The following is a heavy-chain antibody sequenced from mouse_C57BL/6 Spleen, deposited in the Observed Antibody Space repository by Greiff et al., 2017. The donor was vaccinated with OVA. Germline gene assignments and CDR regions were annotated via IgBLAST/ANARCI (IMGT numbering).Heavy chain of an antibody. J-gene: IGHJ2*01. CDR3: AREGYDYGLDY. V-gene: IGHV3-6*01. Sequence: EVKVEESGPGLVKPSQSLSLTCSVTGYSITSGYYWNWIRQFPGNKLEWMGYISYDGSNNYNPSLKNRISITRDTSKNQFFLKLNSVTTEDTATYYCAREGYDYGLDYWGQGTTLTVSS. D-gene: IGHD2-4*01. CDR1: GYSITSGYY. CDR2: ISYDGSN.